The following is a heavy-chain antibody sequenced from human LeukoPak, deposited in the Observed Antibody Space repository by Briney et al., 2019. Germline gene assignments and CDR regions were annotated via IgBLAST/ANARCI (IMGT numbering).Heavy chain of an antibody. V-gene: IGHV4-38-2*02. D-gene: IGHD5-12*01. CDR1: GYSISSGYY. CDR3: ARDRYSGWLRIDY. Sequence: SETLSLTCAVSGYSISSGYYWGWIRQPPGKGLEWIGSIYHSGSTYYNPSLKSRVTISVDTSKNQFSLKLSSVTAADTAVYYCARDRYSGWLRIDYWGQGTLVTGSS. CDR2: IYHSGST. J-gene: IGHJ4*02.